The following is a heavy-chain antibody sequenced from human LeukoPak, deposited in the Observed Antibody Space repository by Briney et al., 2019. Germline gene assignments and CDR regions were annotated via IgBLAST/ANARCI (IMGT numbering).Heavy chain of an antibody. D-gene: IGHD3-10*01. V-gene: IGHV3-15*01. CDR1: GFTFSSAW. CDR3: TTGITLVRGSNYALDV. Sequence: GGSLRLSCAASGFTFSSAWMTWVRQAAGKGLEWVGRIKTKTEGGTTDYATPVKGRFIISRDDSKNTLYPQMNSLKTEDTGVYYCTTGITLVRGSNYALDVWGQGTTVTVS. CDR2: IKTKTEGGTT. J-gene: IGHJ6*02.